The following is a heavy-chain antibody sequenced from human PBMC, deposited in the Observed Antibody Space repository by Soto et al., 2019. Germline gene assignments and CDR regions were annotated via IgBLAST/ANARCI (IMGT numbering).Heavy chain of an antibody. CDR3: ARQGTTVSDY. J-gene: IGHJ4*01. V-gene: IGHV4-34*01. D-gene: IGHD4-17*01. CDR1: GGSFSGYY. CDR2: MNNSGST. Sequence: QVQLQQWGAGLLKPSETLSLTCAVYGGSFSGYYWSWIRQPPGKGLEWIGEMNNSGSTNYNPSLKSGVTISVDASKTQFALTLSSVTAAATAVYYCARQGTTVSDYWGQGTPVTVSS.